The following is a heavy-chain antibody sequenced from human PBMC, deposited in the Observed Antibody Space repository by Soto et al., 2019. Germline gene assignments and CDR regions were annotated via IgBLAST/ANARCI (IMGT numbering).Heavy chain of an antibody. Sequence: SEALYLTCTVSGGYTRGPDDLWMWVRQPPRKGLEWIGYIFFSGTTHYNPSLESRLSLSIDTSRNKFSLTLYSVTAADTATYFCARERVYGVMPPCYYYGMAVWGPGTTVTVSS. J-gene: IGHJ6*02. CDR2: IFFSGTT. D-gene: IGHD3-16*01. CDR3: ARERVYGVMPPCYYYGMAV. V-gene: IGHV4-30-4*01. CDR1: GGYTRGPDDL.